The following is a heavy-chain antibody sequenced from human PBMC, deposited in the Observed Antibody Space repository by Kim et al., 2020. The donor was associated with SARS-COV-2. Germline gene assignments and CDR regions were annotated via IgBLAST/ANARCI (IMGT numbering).Heavy chain of an antibody. V-gene: IGHV4-59*01. CDR3: ARDGSYRELTIFGVVISDYGMDV. Sequence: SETLSLTCTVSGGSISSYYWSWIRQPPGKGLEWIGYIYYSGSTNYNPSLKSRVTISVDTSKNQFSLRLSSVTTADTAVYYCARDGSYRELTIFGVVISDYGMDVWGQGTTVTVSS. CDR1: GGSISSYY. J-gene: IGHJ6*02. CDR2: IYYSGST. D-gene: IGHD3-3*01.